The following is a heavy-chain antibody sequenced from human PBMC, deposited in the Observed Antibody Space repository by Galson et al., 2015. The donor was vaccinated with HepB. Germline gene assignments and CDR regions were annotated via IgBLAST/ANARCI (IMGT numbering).Heavy chain of an antibody. J-gene: IGHJ4*02. Sequence: SETLSLTCTASGGSISSYYWSWIRQPPGKGLEWIGYIYYSGSTNYNPSLKSRVTISVDTSKNQFSLKLSSVTAADTAVYYCASSVIEWTPFDYWGQGTLVTVSS. CDR3: ASSVIEWTPFDY. V-gene: IGHV4-59*01. CDR2: IYYSGST. CDR1: GGSISSYY. D-gene: IGHD2/OR15-2a*01.